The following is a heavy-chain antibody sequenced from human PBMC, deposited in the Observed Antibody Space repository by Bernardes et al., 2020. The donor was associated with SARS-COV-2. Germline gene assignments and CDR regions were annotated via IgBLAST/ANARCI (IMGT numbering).Heavy chain of an antibody. J-gene: IGHJ4*02. CDR2: ISPDGKTI. CDR3: TRDFDWSTGY. D-gene: IGHD3-9*01. CDR1: GFTFRSSW. V-gene: IGHV3-74*01. Sequence: VGPLLLSCAASGFTFRSSWMHWVRQGPGQGLVWVARISPDGKTIGYADSVRGRFTISRDNAKNTLYLQMNSMRAEDTALYYCTRDFDWSTGYWGQGALVTVSS.